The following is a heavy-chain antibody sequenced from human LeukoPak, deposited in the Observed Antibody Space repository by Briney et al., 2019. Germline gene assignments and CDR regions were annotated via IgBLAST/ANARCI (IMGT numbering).Heavy chain of an antibody. CDR3: AREPLTGDWTPFDY. V-gene: IGHV4-34*01. CDR1: GGSISSYY. D-gene: IGHD7-27*01. CDR2: INHSGST. Sequence: SETLSLTCTVSGGSISSYYWSWIRQPPGKGLEWIGEINHSGSTNYNPSLKSRVTISVDTSKNQFSLKLSSVTAADTAVYYCAREPLTGDWTPFDYWGQGTLVTVSS. J-gene: IGHJ4*02.